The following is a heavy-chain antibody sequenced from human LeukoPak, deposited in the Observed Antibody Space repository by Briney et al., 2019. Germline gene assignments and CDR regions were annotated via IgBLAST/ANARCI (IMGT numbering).Heavy chain of an antibody. J-gene: IGHJ4*02. CDR2: ISSRSSTI. Sequence: GGSLRLSCAASGFTFSTYSMNWVRQAPGRGLEWVSYISSRSSTIYYADSVKGRFTISRDNAKNSLYLQMNSLRAEDTAVYYCARALGYCSSTSCYYFDNWGQGTLVTVSS. V-gene: IGHV3-48*01. D-gene: IGHD2-2*01. CDR1: GFTFSTYS. CDR3: ARALGYCSSTSCYYFDN.